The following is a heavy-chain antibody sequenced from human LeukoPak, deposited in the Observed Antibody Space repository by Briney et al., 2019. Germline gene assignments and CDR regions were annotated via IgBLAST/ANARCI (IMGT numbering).Heavy chain of an antibody. D-gene: IGHD3-22*01. V-gene: IGHV7-4-1*02. Sequence: GASVKVSCKASGYTFTSYAMNWVRQAPGQGLEWMGWIHTNTGNPTYAQGFTGRFVFSLDTSVSTAYLQISSLKAEDTAVYYCARDTRQYYYDSSGYPTSPCDAFDIWGQGTMVTVSS. CDR1: GYTFTSYA. CDR2: IHTNTGNP. J-gene: IGHJ3*02. CDR3: ARDTRQYYYDSSGYPTSPCDAFDI.